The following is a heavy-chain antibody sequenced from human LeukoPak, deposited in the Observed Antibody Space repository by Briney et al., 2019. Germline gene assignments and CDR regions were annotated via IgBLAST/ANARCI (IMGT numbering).Heavy chain of an antibody. CDR1: GDSVSSASYY. J-gene: IGHJ4*02. CDR3: ARGSYDILTGYYPLNY. D-gene: IGHD3-9*01. V-gene: IGHV4-61*01. Sequence: SETLSLTCTVSGDSVSSASYYWSWIRQPPGKGLEWSGYIYFSVITNSTPSLKRRVPIPLATSKNQFSLKLSSVTAADTAVYYCARGSYDILTGYYPLNYWGQGTLVTVSS. CDR2: IYFSVIT.